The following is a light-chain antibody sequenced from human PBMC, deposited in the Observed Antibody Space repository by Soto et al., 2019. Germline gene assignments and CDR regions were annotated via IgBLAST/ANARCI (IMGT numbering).Light chain of an antibody. Sequence: DIQMPQSPSSLSASVGDRVTITCPASQDITNYLNWYQQKPGKAPQLLIYDASNLETGVPSRFRGSGSGTDCTFTISSLQPEDIATYDFQQYDYLPLTFGGGTKVDIE. CDR1: QDITNY. V-gene: IGKV1-33*01. J-gene: IGKJ4*01. CDR3: QQYDYLPLT. CDR2: DAS.